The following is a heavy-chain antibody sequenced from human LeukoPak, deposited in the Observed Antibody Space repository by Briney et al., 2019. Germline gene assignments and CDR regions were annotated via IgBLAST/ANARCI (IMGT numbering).Heavy chain of an antibody. CDR2: MNPNSGNT. Sequence: ASVKVSCKASGYTFTSYGISWVRQATGQGLEWMGWMNPNSGNTGYAQKFQGRVTMTRNTSISTAYMELSSLRSEDTAVYYCARDNYDILTGYDPDYYYYGMDVWGQGTTVTVSS. J-gene: IGHJ6*02. D-gene: IGHD3-9*01. CDR1: GYTFTSYG. CDR3: ARDNYDILTGYDPDYYYYGMDV. V-gene: IGHV1-8*02.